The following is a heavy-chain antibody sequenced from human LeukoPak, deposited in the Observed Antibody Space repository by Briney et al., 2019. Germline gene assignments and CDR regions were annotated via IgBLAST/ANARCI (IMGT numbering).Heavy chain of an antibody. Sequence: SETLSLTCAVYGGSFSGYYWSWIRQPPGKGLEWIGEINHSGRTNYNPSLKSRVTMSVDTSKNQISLKLSSVTAADTAVYYCARTSSDYSNYGNWYFDLWGRGTLVTVSS. J-gene: IGHJ2*01. CDR2: INHSGRT. D-gene: IGHD4-11*01. CDR3: ARTSSDYSNYGNWYFDL. CDR1: GGSFSGYY. V-gene: IGHV4-34*01.